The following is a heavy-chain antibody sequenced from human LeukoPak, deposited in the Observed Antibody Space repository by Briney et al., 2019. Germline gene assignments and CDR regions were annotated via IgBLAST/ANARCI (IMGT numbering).Heavy chain of an antibody. D-gene: IGHD6-19*01. CDR2: ISYDGSNK. Sequence: GGSLRLSCAASGFTFSSYAMHWVRQAPGKGLEWVAVISYDGSNKYYADSVKGRFTISRDNSKNTLYLQMNSLRAEDTAVYYCARAVAVAGGSFDPWGQGTLVTVSS. J-gene: IGHJ5*02. CDR1: GFTFSSYA. V-gene: IGHV3-30-3*01. CDR3: ARAVAVAGGSFDP.